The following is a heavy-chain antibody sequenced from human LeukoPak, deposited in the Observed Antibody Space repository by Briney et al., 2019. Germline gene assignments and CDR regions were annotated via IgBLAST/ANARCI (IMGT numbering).Heavy chain of an antibody. Sequence: GGSLRLSCAASGFTFSSYEMNWVRQAPGKGLEWVSYISSSGSTIYYADSVKGRFTISRDNAKNSLSLQMKSLRAEDTAVYYCARDRSYGRGDAFDIWGQGTMVTVSS. CDR3: ARDRSYGRGDAFDI. D-gene: IGHD3-16*01. J-gene: IGHJ3*02. CDR2: ISSSGSTI. V-gene: IGHV3-48*03. CDR1: GFTFSSYE.